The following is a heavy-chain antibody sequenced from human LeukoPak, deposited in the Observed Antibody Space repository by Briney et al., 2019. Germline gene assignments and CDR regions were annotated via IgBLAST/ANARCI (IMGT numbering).Heavy chain of an antibody. CDR2: ISGDGGST. V-gene: IGHV3-43*02. J-gene: IGHJ4*02. CDR1: GFNFDDYA. CDR3: ARESDSSGWYDY. D-gene: IGHD6-19*01. Sequence: PGGSLRLSCGAPGFNFDDYAIHWVRQAPGKGLEWVSLISGDGGSTFYADSVRGRFTISRDNSKNSLYLQMGSLRSEDTALYFCARESDSSGWYDYWGQGTLVTVSS.